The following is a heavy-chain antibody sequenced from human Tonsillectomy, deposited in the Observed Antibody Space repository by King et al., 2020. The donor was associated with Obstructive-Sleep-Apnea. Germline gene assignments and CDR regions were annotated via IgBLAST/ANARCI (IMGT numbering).Heavy chain of an antibody. J-gene: IGHJ3*02. Sequence: EVQLVESGGGLVKPGGSLRLSCVASGFTFNSHTMNWFRQAPGKGLEWFSCISSSSNIYYADSVKGRFTISRDNAKNSVFLQMDSLRAEDTAVYYCARDRWTTTTSDAFDIWGQGTMVIVSS. CDR3: ARDRWTTTTSDAFDI. CDR1: GFTFNSHT. CDR2: ISSSSNI. V-gene: IGHV3-21*01. D-gene: IGHD3/OR15-3a*01.